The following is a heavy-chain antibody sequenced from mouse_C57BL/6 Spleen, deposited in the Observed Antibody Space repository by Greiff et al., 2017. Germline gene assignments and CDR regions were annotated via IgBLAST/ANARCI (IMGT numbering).Heavy chain of an antibody. CDR3: ARAYGSSSSFDY. Sequence: QVQLQQSGAELVMPGASVKLSCKASGYTFTSYWMHWVKQRPGQGLEWIGEIDPSDSYTNYNQKFKGKSTLTVDKSSSTAYMQLSSLTSEDSAVYYCARAYGSSSSFDYWGQGTTLTVSS. V-gene: IGHV1-69*01. J-gene: IGHJ2*01. D-gene: IGHD1-1*01. CDR2: IDPSDSYT. CDR1: GYTFTSYW.